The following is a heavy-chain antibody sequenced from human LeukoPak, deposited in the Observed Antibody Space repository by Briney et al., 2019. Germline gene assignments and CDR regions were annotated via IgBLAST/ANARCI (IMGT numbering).Heavy chain of an antibody. CDR3: ARGRLYCSGGSCYDY. Sequence: SVKVSCKASGGTFGSYAISWVRQAPGQGLEWMGGIIPIFGTANYAQKFQGRVTITADKSTSTAYMELSSLRSEDTAVYYCARGRLYCSGGSCYDYWGQGTLVTVSS. CDR2: IIPIFGTA. CDR1: GGTFGSYA. D-gene: IGHD2-15*01. V-gene: IGHV1-69*06. J-gene: IGHJ4*02.